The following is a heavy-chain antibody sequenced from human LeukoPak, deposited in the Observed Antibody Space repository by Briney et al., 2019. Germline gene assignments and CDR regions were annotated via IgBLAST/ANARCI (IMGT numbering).Heavy chain of an antibody. V-gene: IGHV4-38-2*01. D-gene: IGHD2-2*02. CDR1: GYSISSGYY. Sequence: SETLSLTCAVSGYSISSGYYWGWIRQPPGKGLEWIGSIYHSGSTYYNPSLKSRVTISVDTSKNQFSLKLSSVTAADTALYYCARHRYTNACDFDYWGQGTLVTVSS. J-gene: IGHJ4*02. CDR3: ARHRYTNACDFDY. CDR2: IYHSGST.